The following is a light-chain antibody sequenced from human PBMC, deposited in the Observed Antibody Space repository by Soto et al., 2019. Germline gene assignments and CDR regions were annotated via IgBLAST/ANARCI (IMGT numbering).Light chain of an antibody. CDR1: QSISGW. CDR3: QQYNSYPWT. V-gene: IGKV1-5*01. J-gene: IGKJ1*01. CDR2: DAS. Sequence: DTQVTQSRSTLSASVGDRVALTCRASQSISGWLAWYQQKPGKAPKLLIYDASSLESGVPSRFSGSGSGTEFTLTISSLQPDDFATYYCQQYNSYPWTFGQGTKVDIK.